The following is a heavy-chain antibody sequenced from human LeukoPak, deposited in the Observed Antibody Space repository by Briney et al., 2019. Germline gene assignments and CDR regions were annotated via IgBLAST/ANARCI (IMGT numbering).Heavy chain of an antibody. Sequence: PSETLSLTCTVSGGSISSYYWSWIRQPPGKGLEWIGYIYYSGSTNYNPSLKSRVTISVDTSKNQFSLKLSSVTAADTAVYYCARAAHGSGSYYFDYWGQGTLVTVSS. J-gene: IGHJ4*02. CDR2: IYYSGST. V-gene: IGHV4-59*01. D-gene: IGHD3-10*01. CDR3: ARAAHGSGSYYFDY. CDR1: GGSISSYY.